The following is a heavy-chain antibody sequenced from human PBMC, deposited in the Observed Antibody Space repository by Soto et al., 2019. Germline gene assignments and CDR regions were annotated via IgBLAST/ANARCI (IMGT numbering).Heavy chain of an antibody. V-gene: IGHV3-66*01. CDR3: AREPRYCRGGSCSITGDAYDI. CDR2: ISNRGDT. J-gene: IGHJ3*02. Sequence: EVQLVESGGGLVQPGGSLRLSCTASGFIVSDTYVNWVRQAPGKGLEWVSVISNRGDTHYADSVRGSFSLSRDLSDNTVHLQMNTLRVDDQAVYYCAREPRYCRGGSCSITGDAYDIWGQGTMVTVCS. CDR1: GFIVSDTY. D-gene: IGHD2-15*01.